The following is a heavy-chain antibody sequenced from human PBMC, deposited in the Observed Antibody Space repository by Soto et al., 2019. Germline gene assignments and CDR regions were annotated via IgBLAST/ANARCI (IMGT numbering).Heavy chain of an antibody. J-gene: IGHJ3*02. CDR3: ARAITNNDAFDI. Sequence: GASVKVSCKASGYTFTSYDINWVRQATGQGLEWMGWMNPNSGNTGYAQKFQGRVTMTRNTSISTAYMELSSLRSEDTAVYYCARAITNNDAFDIWGQGTMVTVSS. CDR2: MNPNSGNT. D-gene: IGHD1-20*01. V-gene: IGHV1-8*01. CDR1: GYTFTSYD.